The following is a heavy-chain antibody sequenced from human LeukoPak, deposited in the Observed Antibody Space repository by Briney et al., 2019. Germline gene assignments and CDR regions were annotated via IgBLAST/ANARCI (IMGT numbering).Heavy chain of an antibody. CDR2: ISGRGDNT. V-gene: IGHV3-23*01. Sequence: PGGSLRLSCAASGFTFSRHAMGWVRQAPGKGLEWVSSISGRGDNTYYTDSVKGRFTISRDNSKNTVYLQMNSLRGADTAEYYCVKVVEGAAAWDDYYYYYIDVWGKGTSVTVSS. CDR1: GFTFSRHA. D-gene: IGHD2-15*01. CDR3: VKVVEGAAAWDDYYYYYIDV. J-gene: IGHJ6*03.